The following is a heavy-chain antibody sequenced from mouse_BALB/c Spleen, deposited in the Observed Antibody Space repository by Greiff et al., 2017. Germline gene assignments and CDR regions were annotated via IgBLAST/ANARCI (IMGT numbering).Heavy chain of an antibody. CDR3: ARSYYYGSSYDWYFDV. V-gene: IGHV5-17*02. CDR1: GFTFSSFG. D-gene: IGHD1-1*01. J-gene: IGHJ1*01. Sequence: EVNLVESGGGLVQPGGSRKLSCAASGFTFSSFGMHWVRQAPEKGLEWVAYISSGSSTIYYADTVKGRFTISRDNPKNTLFLQMTSLRSEDTAMYYCARSYYYGSSYDWYFDVWGAGTTVTVSS. CDR2: ISSGSSTI.